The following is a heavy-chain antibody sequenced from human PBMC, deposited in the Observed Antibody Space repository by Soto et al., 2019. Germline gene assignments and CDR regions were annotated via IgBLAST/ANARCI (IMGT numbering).Heavy chain of an antibody. D-gene: IGHD1-26*01. CDR3: GKGRSGDVGVFY. Sequence: QVQLVQSGAEVKKSGASVKISCKASGYSFTGYYIHWVRQAPGQGFEWMGEISPNSGGTKYAQKVQGRVTMNRDTSITTVYMDVSNLSPDDTAVYYCGKGRSGDVGVFYWGQGTLVTVYS. J-gene: IGHJ4*02. CDR2: ISPNSGGT. CDR1: GYSFTGYY. V-gene: IGHV1-2*02.